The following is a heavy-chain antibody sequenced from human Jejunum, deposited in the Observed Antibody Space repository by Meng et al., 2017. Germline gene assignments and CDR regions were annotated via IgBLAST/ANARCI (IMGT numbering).Heavy chain of an antibody. Sequence: VKVSCKASGYTFSTHGISWVRQAPGQGLEWMGWINAYNGNTNYAQTLQGRVTMTTDTSTSTSYMELRNLRSDDTALYYCARAVRSGGVLDYWGQGTLVTVSS. V-gene: IGHV1-18*01. D-gene: IGHD6-19*01. CDR3: ARAVRSGGVLDY. CDR1: GYTFSTHG. J-gene: IGHJ4*02. CDR2: INAYNGNT.